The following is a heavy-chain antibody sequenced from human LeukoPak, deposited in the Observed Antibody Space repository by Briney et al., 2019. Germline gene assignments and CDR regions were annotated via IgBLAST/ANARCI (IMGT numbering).Heavy chain of an antibody. Sequence: GGSLRLSCVGSSYMFSGYWMHWVRQVPGKELVWVARINSDGTETTYADSVKGRFTISRDNSKNTLYLQMNSLRAEDTAVYYCARAGGFGLYCSGGSCYSVAVGVVWFDPWGQGTLVTVSS. D-gene: IGHD2-15*01. CDR2: INSDGTET. J-gene: IGHJ5*02. V-gene: IGHV3-74*03. CDR3: ARAGGFGLYCSGGSCYSVAVGVVWFDP. CDR1: SYMFSGYW.